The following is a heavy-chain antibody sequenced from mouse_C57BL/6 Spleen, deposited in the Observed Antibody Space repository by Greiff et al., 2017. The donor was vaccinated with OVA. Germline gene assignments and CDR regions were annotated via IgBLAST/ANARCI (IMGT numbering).Heavy chain of an antibody. CDR1: GYAFSSSW. V-gene: IGHV1-82*01. CDR2: IYPGDGDT. D-gene: IGHD4-1*01. J-gene: IGHJ2*01. CDR3: ARMGGTPFDY. Sequence: QVQLQQSGPELVKPGASVKISCKASGYAFSSSWMNWVKQRPGKGLEWIGRIYPGDGDTNYNGKFKGKATLTASKSSSTAYMQLSSLTSEDSAVYFCARMGGTPFDYWGQGTTLTVSS.